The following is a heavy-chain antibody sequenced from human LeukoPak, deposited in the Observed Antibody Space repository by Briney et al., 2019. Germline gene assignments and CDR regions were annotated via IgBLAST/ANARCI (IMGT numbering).Heavy chain of an antibody. D-gene: IGHD3-9*01. CDR1: GFTFSSYS. J-gene: IGHJ4*02. CDR2: ISSSSSTI. Sequence: GGSLRLSCAASGFTFSSYSMNWVRQAPGKGLEWVSYISSSSSTIYYADSVKGRFTISRDNAKNSLYLQMNSLRDEDTAVYYYATLRYFDWEFDYWGQGTLVTVSS. CDR3: ATLRYFDWEFDY. V-gene: IGHV3-48*02.